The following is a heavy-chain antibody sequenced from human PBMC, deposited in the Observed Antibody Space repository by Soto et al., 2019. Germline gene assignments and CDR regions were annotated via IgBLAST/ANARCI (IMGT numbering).Heavy chain of an antibody. CDR2: IYYSGST. Sequence: SATLSLTCTVSGGSISSSSYYWGWIRQPPGKGLEWIGSIYYSGSTYYNPSLKSRVTISVDTSKNQFSLKLSSVTAADTAVYYCARHPGGISGYEYFDYWGQGTLVTVSS. V-gene: IGHV4-39*01. D-gene: IGHD5-12*01. CDR1: GGSISSSSYY. J-gene: IGHJ4*02. CDR3: ARHPGGISGYEYFDY.